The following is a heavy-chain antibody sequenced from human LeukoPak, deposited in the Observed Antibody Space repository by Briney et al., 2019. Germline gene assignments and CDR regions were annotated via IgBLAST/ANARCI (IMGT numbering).Heavy chain of an antibody. CDR1: GYTFTSYG. CDR3: ARGDPVEAAVASYYFDY. J-gene: IGHJ4*02. Sequence: ASVKVSCKASGYTFTSYGISWVRQAPGQGLEWMGWISAYNGNTNYAQKLQGRVTMTTDTSTSTAYMELRSLRSDDTAVYYCARGDPVEAAVASYYFDYWGQGTLVTVSS. D-gene: IGHD6-19*01. CDR2: ISAYNGNT. V-gene: IGHV1-18*01.